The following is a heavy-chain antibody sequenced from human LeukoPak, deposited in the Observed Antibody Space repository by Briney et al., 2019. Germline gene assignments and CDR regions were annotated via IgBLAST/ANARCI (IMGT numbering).Heavy chain of an antibody. CDR1: GGTFSSYA. Sequence: SVKVSCMASGGTFSSYAISCVRQAPGQGLEWMGRIIPIFGTANYAQKFQRRVTITTDESTITAYMELSSLSSEDTAVYYCARGLGEYSSSSDYWGQGTLVTVP. V-gene: IGHV1-69*05. J-gene: IGHJ4*02. CDR3: ARGLGEYSSSSDY. CDR2: IIPIFGTA. D-gene: IGHD6-6*01.